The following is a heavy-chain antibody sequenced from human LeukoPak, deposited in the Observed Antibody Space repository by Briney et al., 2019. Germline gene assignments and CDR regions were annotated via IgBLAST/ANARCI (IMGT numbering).Heavy chain of an antibody. CDR3: ARAPQYYDILTGYLDAFDI. CDR2: IYYSGST. Sequence: PSQTLSLTCTVSGGSISSGGYYWSWIRQHPGKGLEWIGYIYYSGSTYYNPSLKSRVTMSVDTSKNQFSLKLSSVTAADTAVYYCARAPQYYDILTGYLDAFDIWGQGTMVTVSS. CDR1: GGSISSGGYY. D-gene: IGHD3-9*01. V-gene: IGHV4-31*03. J-gene: IGHJ3*02.